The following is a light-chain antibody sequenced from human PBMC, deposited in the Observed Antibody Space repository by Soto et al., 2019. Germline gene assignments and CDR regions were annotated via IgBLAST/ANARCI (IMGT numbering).Light chain of an antibody. Sequence: EIVLTQSPGTLSLSPGERATLSCRASQSVSSSYLAWYRQRPGQAPRLLIYGASIRATGLPDRFSGSGSGTDFALTISRLEPQYFAVYYCQQYGSSPSFGPGPTVDIK. J-gene: IGKJ3*01. CDR3: QQYGSSPS. V-gene: IGKV3-20*01. CDR1: QSVSSSY. CDR2: GAS.